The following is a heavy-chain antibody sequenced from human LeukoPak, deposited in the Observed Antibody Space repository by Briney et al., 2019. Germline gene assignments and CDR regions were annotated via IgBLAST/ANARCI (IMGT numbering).Heavy chain of an antibody. D-gene: IGHD6-19*01. CDR3: ARQGSGWYVHGDDY. CDR1: GYTFTSYG. J-gene: IGHJ4*02. V-gene: IGHV1-8*02. CDR2: MNPNSGNT. Sequence: GASVKVSCKASGYTFTSYGINWVRQATGQGLEWMGWMNPNSGNTGYAQKFQGRVTMTRNTSISTAYMELSSLRSEDTAVYYCARQGSGWYVHGDDYWGQGTLVTVSS.